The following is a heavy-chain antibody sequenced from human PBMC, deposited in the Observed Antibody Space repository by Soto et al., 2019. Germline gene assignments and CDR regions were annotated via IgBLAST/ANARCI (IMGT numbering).Heavy chain of an antibody. J-gene: IGHJ4*02. Sequence: EVQLVESGGGLIQPGGSLRLSCAASGFTVSSNYMSWVRQAPGKGLEWVSVIYSGGSTYYADSVKGRFTISRDNSKNTLYLQMNSLRAEDTAVYYCASPPYDSSGYYYYFDYWGQGTLVTVSS. V-gene: IGHV3-53*01. CDR1: GFTVSSNY. D-gene: IGHD3-22*01. CDR2: IYSGGST. CDR3: ASPPYDSSGYYYYFDY.